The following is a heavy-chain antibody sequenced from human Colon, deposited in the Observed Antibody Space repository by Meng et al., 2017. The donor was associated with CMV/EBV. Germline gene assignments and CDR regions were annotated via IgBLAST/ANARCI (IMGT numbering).Heavy chain of an antibody. CDR3: VRGAWSSRGLFDY. D-gene: IGHD1-26*01. CDR2: ISTSIGH. CDR1: GYTISSYG. V-gene: IGHV1-18*01. J-gene: IGHJ4*02. Sequence: ASVKVSCKASGYTISSYGISWVRQAPGQGLEWMGCISTSIGHQYAPQFQGRVIMTTDSPTNTAYMEVMSLTFEDTAVYYCVRGAWSSRGLFDYWGQGALVTVSS.